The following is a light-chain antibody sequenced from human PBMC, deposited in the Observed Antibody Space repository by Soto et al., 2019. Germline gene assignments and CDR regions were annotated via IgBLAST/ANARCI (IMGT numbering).Light chain of an antibody. J-gene: IGLJ3*02. V-gene: IGLV1-40*01. Sequence: QAVVTQPPSVSGAPGQRVTISCTGNRSNIGGGYDVHWYQQLPGAAPKLFIFANSNRPSGVPDRFSGSKSGTSASLAITGLQSEDEADYYCQSYDSSLSASVFGGGTKVTVL. CDR2: ANS. CDR1: RSNIGGGYD. CDR3: QSYDSSLSASV.